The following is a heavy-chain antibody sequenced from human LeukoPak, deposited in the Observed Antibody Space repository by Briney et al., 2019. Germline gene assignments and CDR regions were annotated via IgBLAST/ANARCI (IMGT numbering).Heavy chain of an antibody. CDR1: GYTVSSNY. J-gene: IGHJ4*02. CDR2: IYSGGST. V-gene: IGHV3-53*01. D-gene: IGHD5-24*01. Sequence: GGSLRLSCAASGYTVSSNYMSWVRQAPGKGLEWVSVIYSGGSTYYADSVKGRFTISRDNAKNSLYLQMNSLRAEDTAVYYCAREGGYNVRPYFDYWGQGTLVTVSS. CDR3: AREGGYNVRPYFDY.